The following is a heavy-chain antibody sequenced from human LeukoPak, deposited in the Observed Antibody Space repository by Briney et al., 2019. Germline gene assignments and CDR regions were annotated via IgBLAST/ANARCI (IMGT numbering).Heavy chain of an antibody. D-gene: IGHD1-26*01. CDR1: GYTFTGYY. CDR3: AIGKVGATQPGSY. V-gene: IGHV1-2*02. J-gene: IGHJ4*02. CDR2: INPNSGGT. Sequence: ASVKVSCKASGYTFTGYYMHWVRQAPGQGLEWMGWINPNSGGTNYAQKFQGRVTMTRDTSISTAYMELSRLRSDDTAVYYCAIGKVGATQPGSYWGQGTLVTVSS.